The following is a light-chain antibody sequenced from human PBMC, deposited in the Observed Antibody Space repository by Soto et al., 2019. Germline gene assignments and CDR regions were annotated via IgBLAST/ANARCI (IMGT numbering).Light chain of an antibody. V-gene: IGKV1-5*03. CDR3: QQSNTYPWT. CDR2: KAS. CDR1: QSISSW. Sequence: DIQMTQSHSNLSSSVGDRVTITCRASQSISSWVAWYQQKPGKGPKLLIYKASHLESGVPSRFSGSGSGTEFTLTISSLQPGDFATYYCQQSNTYPWTFGHGTKVDIK. J-gene: IGKJ1*01.